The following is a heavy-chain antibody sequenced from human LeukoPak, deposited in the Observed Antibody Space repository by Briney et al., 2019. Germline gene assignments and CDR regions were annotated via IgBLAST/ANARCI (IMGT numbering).Heavy chain of an antibody. V-gene: IGHV3-53*01. D-gene: IGHD2-21*02. CDR2: IYSGGLT. CDR3: ARVHCGGDCSSPHWYFDL. J-gene: IGHJ2*01. CDR1: GFTVSSNY. Sequence: GGSLRLSCAVSGFTVSSNYMSWVRQAPGKGLQWVSVIYSGGLTYYADSVKGRFTIFRDDSKNTLYLQMDSLRAEDTAVYYCARVHCGGDCSSPHWYFDLWGRGTLVAVSS.